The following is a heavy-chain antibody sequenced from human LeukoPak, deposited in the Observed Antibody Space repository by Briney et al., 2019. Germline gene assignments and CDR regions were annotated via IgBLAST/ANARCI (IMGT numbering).Heavy chain of an antibody. J-gene: IGHJ5*02. D-gene: IGHD1-14*01. CDR1: GYTFTGYY. V-gene: IGHV1-8*03. CDR3: ARAESGWFDP. CDR2: MNPNSGNT. Sequence: ASVKVSCKASGYTFTGYYMHWVRQAPGQGLEWMGWMNPNSGNTGYAQKFQGRVTITRNTSISTAYMELSSLRSEDTAVYYCARAESGWFDPWGQGTLVTVSS.